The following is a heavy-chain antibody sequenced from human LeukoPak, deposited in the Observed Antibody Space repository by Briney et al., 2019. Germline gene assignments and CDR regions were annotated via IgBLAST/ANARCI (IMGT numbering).Heavy chain of an antibody. CDR3: ARQETSIYNGAFDI. CDR1: GLPFSPYW. Sequence: GSLRLSCAASGLPFSPYWLSWVRQAPGKGREWVANIKKDGNEKYYLDSVKGRFTNSRDNAKNSLYLQMNSLRADDTAVYHCARQETSIYNGAFDIWGQGTMVTVSS. J-gene: IGHJ3*02. D-gene: IGHD1-1*01. V-gene: IGHV3-7*01. CDR2: IKKDGNEK.